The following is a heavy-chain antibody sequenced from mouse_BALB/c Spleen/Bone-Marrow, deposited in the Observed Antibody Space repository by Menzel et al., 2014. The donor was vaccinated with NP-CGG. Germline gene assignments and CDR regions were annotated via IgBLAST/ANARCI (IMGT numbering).Heavy chain of an antibody. V-gene: IGHV1-9*01. CDR2: ILPGSGNT. CDR3: TGQGFAC. Sequence: VQGVESGPELMKPGASVKISCKATGYTFSSYWIEWVKQRPGHGLGWIGEILPGSGNTHYNEKFKGKATFTADTSSNTAYMQLSSLTSEDSAVYYCTGQGFACWGQGTLVTVSA. CDR1: GYTFSSYW. J-gene: IGHJ3*01.